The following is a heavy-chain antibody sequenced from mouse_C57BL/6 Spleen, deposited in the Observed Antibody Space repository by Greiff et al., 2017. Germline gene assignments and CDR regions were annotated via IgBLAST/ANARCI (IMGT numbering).Heavy chain of an antibody. D-gene: IGHD2-5*01. Sequence: EVMLVESGEGLVKPGGSLKLSCAASGFTFSSYAMSWVRQTPEKRLEWVAYISSGGDYIYYADTVKGRFTISRDNARNTLYLQMSSLKSEDTAMYYCTGLYSNYRYFDVWGTGTTVTVSS. J-gene: IGHJ1*03. CDR3: TGLYSNYRYFDV. V-gene: IGHV5-9-1*02. CDR1: GFTFSSYA. CDR2: ISSGGDYI.